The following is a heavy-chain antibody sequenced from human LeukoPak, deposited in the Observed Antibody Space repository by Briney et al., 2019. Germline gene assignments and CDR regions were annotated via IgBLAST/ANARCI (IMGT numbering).Heavy chain of an antibody. J-gene: IGHJ4*02. D-gene: IGHD6-13*01. CDR2: INHSGST. Sequence: SETLSLTCTVYGGSFSGYYWHWIRQPPGKGLEWIGEINHSGSTNYNPSLKSRVTISVDTSKNQFSLQLSSVTAADTAVYYCARLRYSSSWYFDYWGQGTLVTVSS. V-gene: IGHV4-34*01. CDR3: ARLRYSSSWYFDY. CDR1: GGSFSGYY.